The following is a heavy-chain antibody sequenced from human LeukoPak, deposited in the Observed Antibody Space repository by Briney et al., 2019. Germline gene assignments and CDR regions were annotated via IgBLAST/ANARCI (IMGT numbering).Heavy chain of an antibody. D-gene: IGHD3-22*01. J-gene: IGHJ4*02. CDR3: ARGYYYDSSGYYHFDY. Sequence: SGPALVKPTQTLTLTCTFSGFSLSTSGMRVSWIRQPPGKALEWLARIDWDDDKFYSTSLKTRLTISKDTSKNQVVLTMTNMDPVDTATYYCARGYYYDSSGYYHFDYWGQGTLVTVSS. CDR2: IDWDDDK. V-gene: IGHV2-70*04. CDR1: GFSLSTSGMR.